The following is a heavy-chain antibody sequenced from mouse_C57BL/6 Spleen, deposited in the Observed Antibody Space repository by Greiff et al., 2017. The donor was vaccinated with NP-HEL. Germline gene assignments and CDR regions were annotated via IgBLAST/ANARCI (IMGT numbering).Heavy chain of an antibody. CDR1: GYTFTSYG. J-gene: IGHJ2*01. D-gene: IGHD1-1*01. CDR3: ATYYGSSSNFDY. V-gene: IGHV1-81*01. Sequence: VQLVESGAELARPGASVKLSCKASGYTFTSYGISWVKQRTGQGLEWIGEIYPRSGNTYYNEKFKGKATLTADKSSSTAYMELRSLTSEDSAVYFCATYYGSSSNFDYWGQGTTLTVSS. CDR2: IYPRSGNT.